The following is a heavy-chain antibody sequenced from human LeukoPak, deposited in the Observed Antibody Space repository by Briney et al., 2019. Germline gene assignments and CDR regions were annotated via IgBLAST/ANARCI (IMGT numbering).Heavy chain of an antibody. CDR2: INHSGST. CDR3: ARAGDYGDYVGWFDP. V-gene: IGHV4-34*01. Sequence: SETLSLTCAVYGGSFSGYYWSWIRQPPGKGLEWIGEINHSGSTNYNPSLKSRVTISVDTSKNQFSLKLSSVTAADTAVYYCARAGDYGDYVGWFDPWGQGTLVTVSS. J-gene: IGHJ5*02. CDR1: GGSFSGYY. D-gene: IGHD4-17*01.